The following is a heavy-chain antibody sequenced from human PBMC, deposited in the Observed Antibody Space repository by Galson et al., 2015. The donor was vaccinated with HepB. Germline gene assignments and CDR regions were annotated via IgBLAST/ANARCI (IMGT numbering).Heavy chain of an antibody. CDR3: ARAVIGELWSPSDY. Sequence: SLRLSCAASGFTFSSYGMHWVRQAPGKGLEWVAVIWYDGSNKYYADSVKGRFTISRDNSKNTLYLQMNSLRAEDTAVYYCARAVIGELWSPSDYWGQGTLVTVSS. J-gene: IGHJ4*02. D-gene: IGHD5-18*01. CDR1: GFTFSSYG. CDR2: IWYDGSNK. V-gene: IGHV3-33*01.